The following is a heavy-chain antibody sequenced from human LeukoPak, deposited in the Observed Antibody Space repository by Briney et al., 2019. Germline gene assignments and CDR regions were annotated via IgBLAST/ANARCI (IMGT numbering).Heavy chain of an antibody. CDR2: ISWNSGSI. V-gene: IGHV3-9*01. Sequence: GRSLRLSCAASGFTFDDYAMHWVRQAPGKGLEWVSGISWNSGSIGYADSVKGRFTISRNNAKNSLYLQMNSLRAEDTAVYYCANLDPPRQLWFGELRRGYWGQGTLVTVSS. J-gene: IGHJ4*02. D-gene: IGHD3-10*01. CDR3: ANLDPPRQLWFGELRRGY. CDR1: GFTFDDYA.